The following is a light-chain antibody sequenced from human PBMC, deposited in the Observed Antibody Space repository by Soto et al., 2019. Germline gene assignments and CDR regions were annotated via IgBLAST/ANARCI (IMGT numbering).Light chain of an antibody. CDR2: DAS. J-gene: IGKJ1*01. Sequence: EIVMTQSPATLSLSPGERATLSCRASQTIDNTLAWYQRKPGQAPRLLIYDASTRATGVPARFSGSGSGTDFTLTISSLQSEDFAVYHCQQYDKWPPTFGQGTKVDIK. V-gene: IGKV3-15*01. CDR3: QQYDKWPPT. CDR1: QTIDNT.